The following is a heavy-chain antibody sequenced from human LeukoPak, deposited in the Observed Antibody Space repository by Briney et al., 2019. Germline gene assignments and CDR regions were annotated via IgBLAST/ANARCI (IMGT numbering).Heavy chain of an antibody. D-gene: IGHD5-18*01. V-gene: IGHV1-8*01. J-gene: IGHJ4*02. Sequence: ASVKVSCKASGYTFTRYDINWVRQAPGQGLEWMGWMNPNSGNTGYAQKFQGRITMTRNTSINTAYMELSSLRSEDTAVYYCARGGYIYGFGSDYWGQGTLVTVSS. CDR1: GYTFTRYD. CDR2: MNPNSGNT. CDR3: ARGGYIYGFGSDY.